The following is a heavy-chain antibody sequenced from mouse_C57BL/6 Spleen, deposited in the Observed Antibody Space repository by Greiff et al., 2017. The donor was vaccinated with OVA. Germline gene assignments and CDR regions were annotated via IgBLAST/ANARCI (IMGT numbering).Heavy chain of an antibody. Sequence: VHLVESGAELVRPGASVTLSCKASGYTFTDYEMHWVKQTPVHGLEWIGAIDPETGGTAYNQKFKGKAILTADKSSSTAYMELRSLTSEVSAVYYCTRSPWYFDVWGTGTTVTVSS. CDR2: IDPETGGT. V-gene: IGHV1-15*01. CDR3: TRSPWYFDV. CDR1: GYTFTDYE. J-gene: IGHJ1*03.